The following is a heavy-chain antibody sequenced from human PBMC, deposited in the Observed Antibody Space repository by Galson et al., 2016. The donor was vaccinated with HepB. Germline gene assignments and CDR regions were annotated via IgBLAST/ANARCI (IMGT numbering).Heavy chain of an antibody. Sequence: SVKVSCTASGFPFTSYALHWVRQAPGQRPEWMGWINADNGNKKYSQRFQDRITITRDSALSTTYIEARSLTAEDTAVYFCARGIAGAGNGMGVWGQGTTVTVSS. J-gene: IGHJ6*02. CDR3: ARGIAGAGNGMGV. D-gene: IGHD6-13*01. CDR1: GFPFTSYA. V-gene: IGHV1-3*01. CDR2: INADNGNK.